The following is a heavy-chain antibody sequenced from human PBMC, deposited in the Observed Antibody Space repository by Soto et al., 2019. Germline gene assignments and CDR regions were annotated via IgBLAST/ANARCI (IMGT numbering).Heavy chain of an antibody. V-gene: IGHV1-69*01. CDR3: ARDLAGYCSSTRCNPQGCWFDP. J-gene: IGHJ5*02. Sequence: QVQLVQSGAEVKKPGSSVKVSCKASGGTFSRYAISWVRQAPGQGLEWMGGIIHIFGTANYAQKFQGRVTITADESTSKAYKELSRLRAEDTALYYCARDLAGYCSSTRCNPQGCWFDPWGKGTLVTFS. CDR1: GGTFSRYA. CDR2: IIHIFGTA. D-gene: IGHD2-2*01.